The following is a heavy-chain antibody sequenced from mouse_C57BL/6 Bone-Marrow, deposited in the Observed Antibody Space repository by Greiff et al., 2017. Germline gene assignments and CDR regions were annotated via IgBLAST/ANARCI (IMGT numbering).Heavy chain of an antibody. J-gene: IGHJ2*01. D-gene: IGHD1-2*01. CDR3: ARDGGTTALFDY. Sequence: EVQVVESGPGLVKPSQSLSLTCSVTGYSITSGYYWNWIRQFPGNKLEWMGYISYDGSNNYNPSLKNRISITRDTSKNQFFLKLTAVTTEDTATYYGARDGGTTALFDYWGQGTTLTVSS. CDR2: ISYDGSN. V-gene: IGHV3-6*01. CDR1: GYSITSGYY.